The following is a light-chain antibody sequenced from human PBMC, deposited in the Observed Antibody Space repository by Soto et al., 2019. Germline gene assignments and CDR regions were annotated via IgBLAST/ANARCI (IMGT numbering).Light chain of an antibody. CDR1: SSNIGAGYD. Sequence: QPVLTQPPSVSGAPGQRVTMSCTGSSSNIGAGYDVHWFQQLPGTAPRLLIYGNINRLAGVPARFSGSKSGTSASLAITGLQAEDEAEYYCQSYDSSLSAWVFGGGTKLTVL. CDR3: QSYDSSLSAWV. V-gene: IGLV1-40*01. CDR2: GNI. J-gene: IGLJ2*01.